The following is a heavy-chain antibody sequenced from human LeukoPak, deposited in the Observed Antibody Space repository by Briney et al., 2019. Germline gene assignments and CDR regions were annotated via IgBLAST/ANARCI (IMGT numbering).Heavy chain of an antibody. V-gene: IGHV4-39*01. CDR1: GGSISSSSSIN. CDR2: MSYSGGT. J-gene: IGHJ4*02. Sequence: TPSETLSLTCTVSGGSISSSSSINWGWIRQPPGKGLEWIGSMSYSGGTYYNASLKSRVTISVDTSKNQFSLKLIAVTSADTAVYYCARQDWPSYSFAYWGPGTLVTVSS. D-gene: IGHD3-9*01. CDR3: ARQDWPSYSFAY.